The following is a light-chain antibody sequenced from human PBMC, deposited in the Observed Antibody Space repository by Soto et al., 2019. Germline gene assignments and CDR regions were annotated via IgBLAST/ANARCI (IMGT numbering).Light chain of an antibody. CDR3: QQYGSSRTWT. J-gene: IGKJ1*01. Sequence: EIVLAQSPGTLSLSPWERATLSCRASQTVSSNYLAWYQQKPGQAPRLLIYGASSRATGIPDRFSGSGSGTDFTLTISRLEPEDFAVYYCQQYGSSRTWTFGQGTKVDIK. V-gene: IGKV3-20*01. CDR2: GAS. CDR1: QTVSSNY.